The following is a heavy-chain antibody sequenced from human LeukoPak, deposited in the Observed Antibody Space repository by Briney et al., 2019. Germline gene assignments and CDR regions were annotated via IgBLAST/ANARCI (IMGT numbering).Heavy chain of an antibody. CDR1: GGSISSGGYY. CDR3: ARDRITMVRGVIIGTAFDY. Sequence: PSQTLSLTCTVSGGSISSGGYYWSWIRQHPGKGLEWIGYINYSGSTYYNPSLKSRVTISVDTSKNQFSLKLSSVTAADTAVYYCARDRITMVRGVIIGTAFDYWGQGTLVTVSS. V-gene: IGHV4-31*03. J-gene: IGHJ4*02. CDR2: INYSGST. D-gene: IGHD3-10*01.